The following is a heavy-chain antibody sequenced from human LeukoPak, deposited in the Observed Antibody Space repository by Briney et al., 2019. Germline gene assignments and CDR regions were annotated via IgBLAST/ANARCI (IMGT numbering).Heavy chain of an antibody. Sequence: GGSLRLSCTASGFTLSSYWTNWVRQAPGKGREWVANIKQDGSEIYYVDCVKGRFTISRDNAKNPLYLQMDSLRAEDTAVYYCTRTNFQLGHSFDSWGQGTLVTVSS. CDR3: TRTNFQLGHSFDS. V-gene: IGHV3-7*01. CDR2: IKQDGSEI. D-gene: IGHD2-2*01. J-gene: IGHJ4*02. CDR1: GFTLSSYW.